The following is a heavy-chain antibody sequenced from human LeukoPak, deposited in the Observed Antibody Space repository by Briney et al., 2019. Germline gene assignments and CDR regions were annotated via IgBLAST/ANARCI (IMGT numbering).Heavy chain of an antibody. V-gene: IGHV3-23*01. CDR1: GFTFSSYA. D-gene: IGHD3-22*01. CDR3: ARVPDSSGYYYDY. Sequence: PGGSLRLSCAASGFTFSSYAMSWVRQAPGKGLEWVSAISGSGGSTYYADSVKGRFTISRDNSKNTLYLQMNSLRAEDTAVYYCARVPDSSGYYYDYWGQGTLVTVSS. J-gene: IGHJ4*02. CDR2: ISGSGGST.